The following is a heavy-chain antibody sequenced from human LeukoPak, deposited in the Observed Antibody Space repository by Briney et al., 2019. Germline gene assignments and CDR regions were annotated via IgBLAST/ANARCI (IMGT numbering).Heavy chain of an antibody. J-gene: IGHJ4*02. CDR3: AKESCSSRCNFDY. D-gene: IGHD2-2*01. V-gene: IGHV3-23*01. Sequence: GGSLRLSCEASGFTFSTYAMSWVRQAPGKGLEWVSAITDSGGHTYYGDSVKGRFTISRDNSKNTLYLQMNSLRAEDTAVYYCAKESCSSRCNFDYWGQGTLVTVSS. CDR2: ITDSGGHT. CDR1: GFTFSTYA.